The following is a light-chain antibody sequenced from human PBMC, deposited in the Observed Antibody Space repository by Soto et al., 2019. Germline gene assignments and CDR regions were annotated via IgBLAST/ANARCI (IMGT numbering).Light chain of an antibody. J-gene: IGLJ1*01. CDR3: SSYTSIDTWV. V-gene: IGLV2-14*01. CDR2: DVS. Sequence: QSVLTQPASVSGSPGQSITIFCTGASSDVGGYNYVSWYHQHPGKAPKVLISDVSNRPSGISNRFSGSKSGNTASLTISGLQAEDEADYYCSSYTSIDTWVFGTGTKVTVL. CDR1: SSDVGGYNY.